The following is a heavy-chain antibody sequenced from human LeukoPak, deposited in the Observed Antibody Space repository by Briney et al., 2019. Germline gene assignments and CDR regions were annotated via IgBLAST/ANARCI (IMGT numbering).Heavy chain of an antibody. J-gene: IGHJ4*02. CDR1: GFTSSYYA. V-gene: IGHV3-30*03. CDR3: ARESGYSYNRGYLDS. CDR2: ISYDGRDQ. Sequence: HPGGSLRLSCAASGFTSSYYAMHWVRQAPGRGLEWVAVISYDGRDQKHADSVSGRFIISRDDSNKTLYLQLNSLRPDDTAIYYCARESGYSYNRGYLDSWGQGTLVTVSS. D-gene: IGHD5-18*01.